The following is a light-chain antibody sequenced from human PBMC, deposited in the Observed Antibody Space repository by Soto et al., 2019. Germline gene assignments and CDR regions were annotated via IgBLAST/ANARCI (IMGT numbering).Light chain of an antibody. V-gene: IGKV3-20*01. CDR2: GAS. J-gene: IGKJ2*01. Sequence: EILLTQSPGTLSLSPGERATLSCRASQSVRNSYLAWYQQKPGQAPRLLIYGASGRATGIPDRFSGSGSGTDFTLTISRLELEEFAVYYCQQYGSSPYTFGQGTKLEI. CDR1: QSVRNSY. CDR3: QQYGSSPYT.